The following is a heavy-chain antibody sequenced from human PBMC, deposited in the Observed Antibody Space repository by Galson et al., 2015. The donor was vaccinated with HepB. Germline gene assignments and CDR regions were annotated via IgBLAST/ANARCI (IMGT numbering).Heavy chain of an antibody. CDR1: GGSLSSYY. D-gene: IGHD6-19*01. V-gene: IGHV4-59*08. CDR3: ARQPAGTAAFDI. J-gene: IGHJ3*02. CDR2: IYYSGST. Sequence: ETLSLTCTVSGGSLSSYYWSWIRQPPGKGLEWIAYIYYSGSTNYKSSLKSRVTISVDTSMNHFSLRLTSVTAADTAVYYCARQPAGTAAFDIWGQGTMVTVSS.